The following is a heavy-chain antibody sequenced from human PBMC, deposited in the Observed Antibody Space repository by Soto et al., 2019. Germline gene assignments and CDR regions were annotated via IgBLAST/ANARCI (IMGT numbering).Heavy chain of an antibody. CDR2: IRSKANSYAT. V-gene: IGHV3-73*02. Sequence: EVQLVESGGGLVQPGGSLKLSCAASGFTFSGSAMHWVRQASGKGLEWVGRIRSKANSYATEYAASVKGRLTISRDDSKSPAYLQMSSLKTEDTAVYYCTRHASGVGGFDIWGQGTMVTVSS. CDR3: TRHASGVGGFDI. J-gene: IGHJ3*02. CDR1: GFTFSGSA. D-gene: IGHD1-26*01.